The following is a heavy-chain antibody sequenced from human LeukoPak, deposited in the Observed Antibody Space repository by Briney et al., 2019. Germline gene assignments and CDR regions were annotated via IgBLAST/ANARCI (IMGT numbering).Heavy chain of an antibody. D-gene: IGHD3-22*01. J-gene: IGHJ4*02. Sequence: PGGSLRLSCAASGFTFSDYYMTWIRQAPGKGLEWVSYISSRSTYINYAESVKGRFTISRDDAKNSVYLQMNSLRAEDTAVYYCARMLVITDRYLDYWGQGILVTVSS. CDR1: GFTFSDYY. CDR3: ARMLVITDRYLDY. CDR2: ISSRSTYI. V-gene: IGHV3-11*03.